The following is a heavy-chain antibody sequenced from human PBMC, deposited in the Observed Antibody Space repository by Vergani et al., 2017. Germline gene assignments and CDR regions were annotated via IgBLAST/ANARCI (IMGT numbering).Heavy chain of an antibody. CDR3: AKAPTPSTLRGDYGMDV. CDR2: ISGSGGST. Sequence: EVQLLESGGGLVQPGGSLRLSCAASGFTFSSYAMSWVRQAPGKGLEWVSAISGSGGSTYYADSVKGRFTISRDNSKNTLYLQMNSLRAEDTAVYYCAKAPTPSTLRGDYGMDVWGQGTTVTVSS. V-gene: IGHV3-23*01. CDR1: GFTFSSYA. J-gene: IGHJ6*02. D-gene: IGHD5/OR15-5a*01.